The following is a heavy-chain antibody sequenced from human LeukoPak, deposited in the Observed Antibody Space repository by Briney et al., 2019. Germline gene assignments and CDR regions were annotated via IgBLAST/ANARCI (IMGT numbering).Heavy chain of an antibody. Sequence: GGSLRLSCAASEFTFSSYGMHWVRQAPGKGLEWVAFIQYDGSYKDYGDSVKGRFTISRDNSKNPLYLQMNSLRAEDTAVYFCAKDVVGQQWPENYWGQGTLVTVSS. J-gene: IGHJ4*02. CDR1: EFTFSSYG. V-gene: IGHV3-30*02. CDR3: AKDVVGQQWPENY. D-gene: IGHD6-19*01. CDR2: IQYDGSYK.